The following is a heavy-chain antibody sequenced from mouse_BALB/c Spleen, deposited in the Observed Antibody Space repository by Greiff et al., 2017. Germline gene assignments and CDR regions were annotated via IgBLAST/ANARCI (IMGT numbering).Heavy chain of an antibody. CDR3: ARGAPYYGSSYGHWYFDV. CDR1: GYSFTGYN. V-gene: IGHV1-39*01. Sequence: VQLQQSGPELEKPGASVKISCKASGYSFTGYNMNWVKQSNGKSLEWIGNIDPYYGGTSYNQKFKGKATLTVDKSSSTAYMQLKSLTSEDSAVYYCARGAPYYGSSYGHWYFDVWGAGTTVTVSS. J-gene: IGHJ1*01. D-gene: IGHD1-1*01. CDR2: IDPYYGGT.